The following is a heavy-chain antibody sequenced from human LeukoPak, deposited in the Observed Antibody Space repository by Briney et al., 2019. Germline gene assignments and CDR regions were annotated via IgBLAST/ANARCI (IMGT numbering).Heavy chain of an antibody. CDR2: IYYSGST. CDR3: ARDGGYSSFDP. J-gene: IGHJ5*02. CDR1: GGSISSYY. V-gene: IGHV4-59*12. Sequence: SETLSLTCTVSGGSISSYYWSWIRQPPGKGLEWIGYIYYSGSTNYNPSLKSRVTISVDTSKNRFSLKLSSVTAADTAVYYCARDGGYSSFDPWGQGTLVTVSS. D-gene: IGHD3-22*01.